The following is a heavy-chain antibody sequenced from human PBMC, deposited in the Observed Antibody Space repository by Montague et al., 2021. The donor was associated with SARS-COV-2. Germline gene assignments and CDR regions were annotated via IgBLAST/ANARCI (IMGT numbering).Heavy chain of an antibody. J-gene: IGHJ5*02. CDR1: GGSTNNYY. Sequence: SKTLSLTCTVSGGSTNNYYWSWIRQPAGKGLEWIGRIHASGISTXNPSLETRVTMSVDTSKNQFSLKLSSVTAADTAVYYCARGRFYYDSGELGSWGQGTLVTVSS. CDR3: ARGRFYYDSGELGS. V-gene: IGHV4-4*07. D-gene: IGHD3-22*01. CDR2: IHASGIS.